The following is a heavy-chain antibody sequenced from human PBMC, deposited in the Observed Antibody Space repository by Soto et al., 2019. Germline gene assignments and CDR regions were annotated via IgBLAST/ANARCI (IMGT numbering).Heavy chain of an antibody. Sequence: QVQLQESGPGLVKPSQTLSLTCTVSGGSISSGYYYWSWIRQLPGKGLEWIGYIYYSGSTYYNPSLKSRVTISVDTSKNQFSLKLRSVTAADTAVYYCARGAGSGITPYNWFDPWGQGTLVTVSS. J-gene: IGHJ5*02. CDR2: IYYSGST. V-gene: IGHV4-31*03. D-gene: IGHD3-10*01. CDR1: GGSISSGYYY. CDR3: ARGAGSGITPYNWFDP.